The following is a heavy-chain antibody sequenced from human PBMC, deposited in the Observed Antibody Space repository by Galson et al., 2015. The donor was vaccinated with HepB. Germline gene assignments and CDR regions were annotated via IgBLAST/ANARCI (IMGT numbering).Heavy chain of an antibody. CDR3: ASQTIIVVVPAAHFDY. D-gene: IGHD2-2*01. CDR2: IYYSGST. V-gene: IGHV4-39*01. CDR1: GGSISSSSYY. Sequence: ETLSLTCTVSGGSISSSSYYWGWIRQPPGKGLEWIGSIYYSGSTYYNPSLKSRVTISVDTSKNQFSLKLSSVTAADTAVYYCASQTIIVVVPAAHFDYWGQGTLVTVSS. J-gene: IGHJ4*02.